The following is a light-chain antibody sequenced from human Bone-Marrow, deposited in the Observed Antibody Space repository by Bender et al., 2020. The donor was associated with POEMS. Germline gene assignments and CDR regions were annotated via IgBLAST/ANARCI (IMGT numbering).Light chain of an antibody. CDR2: KDS. J-gene: IGLJ3*02. V-gene: IGLV3-27*01. CDR3: QVWDRSGEHLV. Sequence: SYELTQLPSVSVSPGQTARITCSGDVLGENYADWYQQKPGQAPVLVIYKDSERPSGIPERFSGSSSGTTVTLTISGAQVEDEADYYCQVWDRSGEHLVFGGGTKLTVL. CDR1: VLGENY.